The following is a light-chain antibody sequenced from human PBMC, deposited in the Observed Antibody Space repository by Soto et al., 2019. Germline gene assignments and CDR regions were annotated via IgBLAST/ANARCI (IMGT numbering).Light chain of an antibody. CDR2: DAS. Sequence: DIQMTQSRSSLSASVGDRCTITCRASQSISNWLAWYQQKPGKAPKLLIHDASTLESGVPSRLSGGGFGTDFTLTISSPHPDDFATYYCQQYSSYSTFGQGTKVDIK. V-gene: IGKV1-5*01. CDR1: QSISNW. J-gene: IGKJ1*01. CDR3: QQYSSYST.